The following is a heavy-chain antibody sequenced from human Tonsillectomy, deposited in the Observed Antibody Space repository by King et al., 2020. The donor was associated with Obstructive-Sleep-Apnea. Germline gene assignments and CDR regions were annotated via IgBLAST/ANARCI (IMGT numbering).Heavy chain of an antibody. Sequence: VQLQESGPGLVKPSQTLSLTCTVSGGSISSGDYYWCWIRQPPGKGLEWIGYIYYSGSTYYNPSLKSRVTISLETSKNQFSLKLSSVTAADTAVYYCARGIIWFGELRWFDPWGQGTLVTVSS. CDR3: ARGIIWFGELRWFDP. CDR1: GGSISSGDYY. J-gene: IGHJ5*02. D-gene: IGHD3-10*01. V-gene: IGHV4-30-4*01. CDR2: IYYSGST.